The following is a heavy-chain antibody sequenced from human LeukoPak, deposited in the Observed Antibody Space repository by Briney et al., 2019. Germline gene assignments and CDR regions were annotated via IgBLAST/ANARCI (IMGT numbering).Heavy chain of an antibody. CDR3: ARVGLRLGELSLRSAFDI. D-gene: IGHD3-16*02. V-gene: IGHV1-69*06. CDR2: IIPIFGTA. CDR1: GGTFSSYA. J-gene: IGHJ3*02. Sequence: GASVKVSCKASGGTFSSYAISWVRQAPGQGLEWMGGIIPIFGTANYAQKFQGRVTITADKSTSTAYMELSSLRSEDTAVYYCARVGLRLGELSLRSAFDIWGQGTMVAASS.